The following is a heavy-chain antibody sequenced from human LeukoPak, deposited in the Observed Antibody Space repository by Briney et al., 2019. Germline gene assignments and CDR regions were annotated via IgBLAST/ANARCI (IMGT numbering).Heavy chain of an antibody. Sequence: GASVKVSCKVSGYTLTELSMHRVRQAPGKGLEWMGGFDPEDGETIYAQKFQGRVTMTEDTSTDTAYMELSSLRSEDTAVYYCATSYASGSGNWFDPWGQGTRVTVSS. D-gene: IGHD3-10*01. CDR3: ATSYASGSGNWFDP. V-gene: IGHV1-24*01. CDR1: GYTLTELS. CDR2: FDPEDGET. J-gene: IGHJ5*02.